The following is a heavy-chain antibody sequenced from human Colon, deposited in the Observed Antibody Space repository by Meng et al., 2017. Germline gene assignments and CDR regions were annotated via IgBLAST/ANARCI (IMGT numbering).Heavy chain of an antibody. D-gene: IGHD1-7*01. V-gene: IGHV4-4*03. J-gene: IGHJ4*02. CDR3: ARERVRELGLFDS. CDR1: SDTIANIKW. Sequence: DAAPGPVHLPGPLSRACDVTSDTIANIKWWSWLRQAPGKGPELIGEFSNSNQTVYSPFLKSRVRISLDKSNNQFSLTLTSVTAADTAVYYCARERVRELGLFDSWGQGILVTVSS. CDR2: FSNSNQT.